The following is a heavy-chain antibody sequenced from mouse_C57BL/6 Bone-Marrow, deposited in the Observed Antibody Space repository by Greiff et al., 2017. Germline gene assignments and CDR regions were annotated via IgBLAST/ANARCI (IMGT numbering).Heavy chain of an antibody. CDR2: ISDGGSYT. CDR1: GFTFSSYA. V-gene: IGHV5-4*01. J-gene: IGHJ1*03. Sequence: VQLQQSGGGLVKPGGSLKLSCAASGFTFSSYAMSWVRQTPEKRLEWVATISDGGSYTYYPDNVKGRFTISRDNAKNNLYLQMSHLKSEDTAMYYCARDEMVTTDWYFDVWGTGTTVTVSS. D-gene: IGHD2-2*01. CDR3: ARDEMVTTDWYFDV.